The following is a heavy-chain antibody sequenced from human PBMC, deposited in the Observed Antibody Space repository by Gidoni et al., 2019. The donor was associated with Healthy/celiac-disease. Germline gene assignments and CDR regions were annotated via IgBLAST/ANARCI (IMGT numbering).Heavy chain of an antibody. V-gene: IGHV1-69*10. CDR1: GGTFSSYA. CDR3: ANTPSNGDSSGYYPPYYFDY. Sequence: QVQLVQSGAEVKKPGSSVKVSCKASGGTFSSYAISWVRQAPGQGLEWMGGIIPILGIANYAQKFQGRVTITADKSTSTAYMELSSLRSEDTAVYYCANTPSNGDSSGYYPPYYFDYWGQGTLVTVSS. D-gene: IGHD3-22*01. CDR2: IIPILGIA. J-gene: IGHJ4*02.